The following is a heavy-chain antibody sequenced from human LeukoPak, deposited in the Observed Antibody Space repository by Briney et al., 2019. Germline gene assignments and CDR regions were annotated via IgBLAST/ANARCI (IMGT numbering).Heavy chain of an antibody. V-gene: IGHV3-7*01. CDR3: ARDRLYY. CDR1: GFTFSSYS. D-gene: IGHD2-15*01. J-gene: IGHJ4*02. Sequence: GGSLRLSCAASGFTFSSYSMSWVRQAPGKGLEWVANIKQDGSEKYYVDSVKGRFTISRDNAKNSLYLQMNSLRAEDTAVYYCARDRLYYWGQGTLVTVSS. CDR2: IKQDGSEK.